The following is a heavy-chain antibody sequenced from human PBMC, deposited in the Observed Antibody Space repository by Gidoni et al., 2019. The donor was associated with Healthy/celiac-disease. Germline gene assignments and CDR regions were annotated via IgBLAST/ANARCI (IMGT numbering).Heavy chain of an antibody. CDR3: ARDLRAFTMIDAFDI. Sequence: EVQLVESGGGLVKPGGSLRLSCAASGFTFSSYRMNWVRQAPGKGLEWVSSISSSSSYIYYADSVKGRFTISRDNAKNSLYLQMNSLRAEDTAVYYCARDLRAFTMIDAFDIWGQGTMVTVSS. V-gene: IGHV3-21*01. CDR2: ISSSSSYI. CDR1: GFTFSSYR. J-gene: IGHJ3*02. D-gene: IGHD3-22*01.